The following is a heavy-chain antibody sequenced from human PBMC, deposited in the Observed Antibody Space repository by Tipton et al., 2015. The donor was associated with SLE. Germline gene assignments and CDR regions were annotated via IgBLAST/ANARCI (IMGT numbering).Heavy chain of an antibody. J-gene: IGHJ5*02. CDR2: IYYSGIT. V-gene: IGHV4-59*01. CDR3: ARASGGLANSGPYPWWFDP. Sequence: LRLSCTVSGGSISSYYWSWIRQPPGKGLEWIGYIYYSGITNYNPSLKSRVTISVDTSKNQFSLKLSSVTAADTAVYYCARASGGLANSGPYPWWFDPWGQGTLVTVYS. D-gene: IGHD5-12*01. CDR1: GGSISSYY.